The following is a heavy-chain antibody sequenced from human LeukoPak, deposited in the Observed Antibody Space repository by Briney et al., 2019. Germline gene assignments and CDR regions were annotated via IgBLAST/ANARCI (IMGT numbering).Heavy chain of an antibody. D-gene: IGHD2-2*01. V-gene: IGHV4-39*07. CDR2: IYHSGST. CDR1: GGSISSSSYY. Sequence: SETLSLTCTVSGGSISSSSYYWGWIRQPPGKGLEWIGSIYHSGSTYYNPSLKSRVTISVDTSKNQFSLKLSSVTAADTAVYYCARADPFYCSSTSCYGSYYYYYMDVWGKGTTVTVSS. CDR3: ARADPFYCSSTSCYGSYYYYYMDV. J-gene: IGHJ6*03.